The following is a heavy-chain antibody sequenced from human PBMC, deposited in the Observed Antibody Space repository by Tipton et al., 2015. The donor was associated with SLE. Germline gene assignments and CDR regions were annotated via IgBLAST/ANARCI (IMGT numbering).Heavy chain of an antibody. J-gene: IGHJ4*02. V-gene: IGHV4-4*09. D-gene: IGHD2-8*01. CDR2: IYTSGST. Sequence: TLSLTCTVSGGSISSYYWSWIRQPPGKGLEWIGYIYTSGSTNYNPSLKIRVTISVDTSKNQFSLKLSSVTAADTALYYCARHLMEYCRDGVCYNDSNFDDWGPGTLVTVSS. CDR1: GGSISSYY. CDR3: ARHLMEYCRDGVCYNDSNFDD.